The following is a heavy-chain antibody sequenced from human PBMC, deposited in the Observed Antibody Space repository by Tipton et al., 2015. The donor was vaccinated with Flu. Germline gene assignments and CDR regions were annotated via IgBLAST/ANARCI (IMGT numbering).Heavy chain of an antibody. CDR2: ITPSGFNV. Sequence: SLRLSCAASGFTFSSFEMNWVRQAPGKGLEWVGYITPSGFNVYYADSVKGRFTMSRDNARNSLYLQMNTLRVDDTAVYYCARGFIRLCDYWGQGTLVTVSS. D-gene: IGHD3-16*01. V-gene: IGHV3-48*03. CDR3: ARGFIRLCDY. J-gene: IGHJ4*02. CDR1: GFTFSSFE.